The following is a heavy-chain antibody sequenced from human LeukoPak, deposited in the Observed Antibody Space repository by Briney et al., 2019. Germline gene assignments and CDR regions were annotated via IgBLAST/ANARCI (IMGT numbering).Heavy chain of an antibody. J-gene: IGHJ4*02. CDR2: NNHKSGGT. CDR1: LYTFTGYY. CDR3: ARNGEFDY. Sequence: ASVKVSCKASLYTFTGYYIHWVRQPPGQGLEWMGWNNHKSGGTNYAQKFQDRVIMHGDTSISTAYMELSGLRSDDTGVYYCARNGEFDYWGQGTLVTVSS. D-gene: IGHD2-8*01. V-gene: IGHV1-2*02.